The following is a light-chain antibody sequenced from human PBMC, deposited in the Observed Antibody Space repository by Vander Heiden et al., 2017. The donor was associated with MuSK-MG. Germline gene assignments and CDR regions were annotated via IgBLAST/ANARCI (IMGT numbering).Light chain of an antibody. CDR2: GAS. CDR3: QQGFSEHPMWT. Sequence: EIVLTQSPGTLSLSPGERATLSCRASQSLYSTYLAWYQQKPGQAPRLIIFGASSRATGIKDRFSGSGDGTDVTLTISRREPEDFAVYYCQQGFSEHPMWTFGQGTKVEIK. J-gene: IGKJ1*01. CDR1: QSLYSTY. V-gene: IGKV3-20*01.